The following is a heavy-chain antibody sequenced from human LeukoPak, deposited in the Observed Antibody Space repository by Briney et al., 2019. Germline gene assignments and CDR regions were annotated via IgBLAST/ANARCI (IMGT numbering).Heavy chain of an antibody. CDR1: GGSFSGYY. V-gene: IGHV4-34*01. J-gene: IGHJ6*02. CDR3: ARGHRSRLYGMDV. Sequence: SETLSLTCAVYGGSFSGYYWSWIRQPPGKGLEWIGEINHSGSTNYNPSLKSRVTISVDTSKNQFSLKLSSVTAADTAVYYCARGHRSRLYGMDVWGQGTTVTVSS. D-gene: IGHD2-2*01. CDR2: INHSGST.